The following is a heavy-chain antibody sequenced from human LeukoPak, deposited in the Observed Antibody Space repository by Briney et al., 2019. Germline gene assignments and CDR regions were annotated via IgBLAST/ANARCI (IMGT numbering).Heavy chain of an antibody. CDR2: INQDESSQ. J-gene: IGHJ4*02. V-gene: IGHV3-7*01. CDR1: GFTFSSYE. Sequence: QSGGSLRLSCAASGFTFSSYEMNWVRQAPGKGLGWVANINQDESSQYYVDAVRGRFTISRDNAKKSLYLQMNSLRAEDTAIYYCANNYYDSGSYLYYFENWGQGTLVTVSS. CDR3: ANNYYDSGSYLYYFEN. D-gene: IGHD3-10*01.